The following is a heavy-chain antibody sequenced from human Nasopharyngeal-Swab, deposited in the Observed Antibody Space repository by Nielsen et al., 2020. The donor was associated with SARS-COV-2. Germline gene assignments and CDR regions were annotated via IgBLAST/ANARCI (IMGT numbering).Heavy chain of an antibody. Sequence: WIRQPPGKGLEWVAVISYDGSNKYYADSVKGRFTISRDNSKNTLYLQMNSLRAEGTAVYYCAKDKPVVPAAFVPNAFDIWGQGTMVTVSS. CDR2: ISYDGSNK. J-gene: IGHJ3*02. CDR3: AKDKPVVPAAFVPNAFDI. V-gene: IGHV3-30*18. D-gene: IGHD2-2*01.